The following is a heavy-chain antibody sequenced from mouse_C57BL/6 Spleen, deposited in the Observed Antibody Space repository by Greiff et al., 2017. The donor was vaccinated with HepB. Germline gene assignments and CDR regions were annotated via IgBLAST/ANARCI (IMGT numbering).Heavy chain of an antibody. CDR3: ARYYYGSSYGGYFDY. V-gene: IGHV1-63*01. CDR1: GYTFTNYW. Sequence: QVQLQQSGAELVRPGTSVKMSCKASGYTFTNYWIGWAKQRPGHGLEWIGDIYPGGGYTNYNEKFKGKATLTADKSSSTAYMQISSLTSEDSAIYYCARYYYGSSYGGYFDYWGQGTTLTVSS. CDR2: IYPGGGYT. J-gene: IGHJ2*01. D-gene: IGHD1-1*01.